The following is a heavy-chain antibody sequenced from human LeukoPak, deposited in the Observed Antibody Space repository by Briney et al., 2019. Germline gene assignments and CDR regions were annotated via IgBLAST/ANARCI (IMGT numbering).Heavy chain of an antibody. CDR2: ISLSGLT. J-gene: IGHJ4*02. CDR3: SRESWAFPPFGY. CDR1: GGSISSTNW. D-gene: IGHD3-16*01. Sequence: PSETLSLTCGVSGGSISSTNWWCLVRPPPGQGLECVGEISLSGLTNYNPSLKSRVTMSLDKSKNHLSLNLTSVTAADTAVYYFSRESWAFPPFGYWGRGTWVTVSS. V-gene: IGHV4-4*02.